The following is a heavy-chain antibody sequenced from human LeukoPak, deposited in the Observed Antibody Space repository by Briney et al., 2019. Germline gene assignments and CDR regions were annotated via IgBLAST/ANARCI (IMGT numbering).Heavy chain of an antibody. CDR2: INHSGST. J-gene: IGHJ1*01. CDR1: GGSFSGYY. V-gene: IGHV4-34*01. CDR3: ASSSGSAPSSAEYFQH. Sequence: SETLSLTCAVYGGSFSGYYWSWIRQPPGKGLEWIGEINHSGSTNYNPSLKSRVTISVDTSKNQFSLKLSSVTAADTAVYYCASSSGSAPSSAEYFQHWGQGTLVTVSS. D-gene: IGHD3-22*01.